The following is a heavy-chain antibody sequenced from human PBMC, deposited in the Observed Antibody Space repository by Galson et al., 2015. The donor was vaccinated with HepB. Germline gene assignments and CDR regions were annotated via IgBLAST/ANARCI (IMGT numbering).Heavy chain of an antibody. CDR1: GFTFSSYA. J-gene: IGHJ4*02. V-gene: IGHV3-30-3*01. Sequence: SLRLSCAASGFTFSSYAMHWVRQAPGKGLEWVAVISYDGSNKYYADSVKGRFTISRDNSKNTLYLQMNSLRAEDTAVYYCASQEWLRPFDYWGQGTLVTVSS. D-gene: IGHD5-12*01. CDR3: ASQEWLRPFDY. CDR2: ISYDGSNK.